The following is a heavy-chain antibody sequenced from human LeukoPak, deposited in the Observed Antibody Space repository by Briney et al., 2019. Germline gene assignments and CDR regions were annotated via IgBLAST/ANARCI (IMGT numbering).Heavy chain of an antibody. Sequence: ASVKVSCKASGYTFTGYYMHWVRQAPGQGLEWMGWINPDSGGTDYAQKFQGRVTMTRDTSISTAYMELSRLSSDDTAVYHCAREERGYGEPFDYWGQGTLVTVSS. V-gene: IGHV1-2*02. J-gene: IGHJ4*02. CDR3: AREERGYGEPFDY. CDR2: INPDSGGT. D-gene: IGHD4-17*01. CDR1: GYTFTGYY.